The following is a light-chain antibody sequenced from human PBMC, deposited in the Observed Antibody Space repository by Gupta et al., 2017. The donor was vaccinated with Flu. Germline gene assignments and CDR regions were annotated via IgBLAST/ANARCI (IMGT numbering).Light chain of an antibody. J-gene: IGLJ3*02. Sequence: QSALTQPRSVSGSPGQSVTISCTGTSGDVGANDYVCWYQQYPGKAPKVMIYDVRQRPAGVPDRFSGSKSGTTASLTISGLQTEDEAHYYCCSYTGTSWLFGGGTKLTVL. V-gene: IGLV2-11*01. CDR1: SGDVGANDY. CDR2: DVR. CDR3: CSYTGTSWL.